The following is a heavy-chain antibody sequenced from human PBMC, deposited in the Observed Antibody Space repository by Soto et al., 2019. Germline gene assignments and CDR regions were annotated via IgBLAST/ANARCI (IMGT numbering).Heavy chain of an antibody. V-gene: IGHV4-31*03. CDR1: GGSISSGGYY. J-gene: IGHJ4*02. CDR3: ARNVDCWSGYYDY. CDR2: IYYSGST. D-gene: IGHD3-3*01. Sequence: SGTLSLTCTVSGGSISSGGYYWGWMGQHKGQGLEWVGYIYYSGSTYYNPALKSRVTISVDTSKNQFSLKLSSVTAADTAVYYCARNVDCWSGYYDYWGKGTLVTVSS.